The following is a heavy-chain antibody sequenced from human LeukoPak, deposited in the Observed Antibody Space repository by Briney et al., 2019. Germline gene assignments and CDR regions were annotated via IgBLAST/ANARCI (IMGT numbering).Heavy chain of an antibody. CDR3: ARHVTISGPYDASDI. Sequence: SETLSLTCTVSGDSISSYYWSWIRQPPGKGLEWIGYIYYSGGTDYNPSLKSRVTISVDTSKNQFSLKLRSVTAADTAVYYCARHVTISGPYDASDIWGQGTVVTVSP. CDR2: IYYSGGT. D-gene: IGHD5-24*01. V-gene: IGHV4-59*08. CDR1: GDSISSYY. J-gene: IGHJ3*02.